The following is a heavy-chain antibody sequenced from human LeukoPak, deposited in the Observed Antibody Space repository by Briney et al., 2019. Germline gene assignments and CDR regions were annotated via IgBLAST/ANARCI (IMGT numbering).Heavy chain of an antibody. D-gene: IGHD3-22*01. CDR2: IIPIFGTA. CDR1: GGTLSSYA. V-gene: IGHV1-69*05. J-gene: IGHJ5*02. Sequence: SVKVSCKASGGTLSSYAISWVRQAPGQGLEWMGGIIPIFGTANYAQKFQGRVTITTDESTSTAYMELSSLRSEDTAVYYCARFFGYYDSSATGWFDPWGQGTLVTVSS. CDR3: ARFFGYYDSSATGWFDP.